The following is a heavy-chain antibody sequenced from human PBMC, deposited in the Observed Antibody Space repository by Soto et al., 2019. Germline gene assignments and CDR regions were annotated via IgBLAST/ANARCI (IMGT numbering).Heavy chain of an antibody. V-gene: IGHV3-23*01. CDR2: IGHSGYSI. CDR3: ARSDDKDILTGCYN. CDR1: GFTFNNHA. J-gene: IGHJ4*02. Sequence: PGGSLRLSCAASGFTFNNHAMAWVRQAPGKGLEWVSSIGHSGYSINYGEYVKGRFTISRDNSKNMVFLEMNGLRAEDTAVYYCARSDDKDILTGCYNWGQGALVTVSS. D-gene: IGHD3-9*01.